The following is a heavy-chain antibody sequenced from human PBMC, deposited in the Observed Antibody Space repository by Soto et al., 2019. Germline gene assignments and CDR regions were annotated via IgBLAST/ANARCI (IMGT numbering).Heavy chain of an antibody. Sequence: GASVKVSCKGSGYTLTEVFMHWGRQAPGKGLEWMGGFDPEDGETIYAQKFQGRVTMTEDTSTDTAYMELSSLRSEDTAVYYCATDPDIIGLAYWGQGTLVTVSS. CDR2: FDPEDGET. CDR1: GYTLTEVF. V-gene: IGHV1-24*01. J-gene: IGHJ4*02. CDR3: ATDPDIIGLAY. D-gene: IGHD2-15*01.